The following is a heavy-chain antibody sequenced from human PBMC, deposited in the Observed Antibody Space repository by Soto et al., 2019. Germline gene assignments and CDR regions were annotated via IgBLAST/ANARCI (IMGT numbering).Heavy chain of an antibody. D-gene: IGHD5-18*01. V-gene: IGHV3-30-3*01. CDR2: ISYDGSNK. Sequence: PGGSLRLSCAASGFTFSSYAMHWVRQAPGKGLEWVAVISYDGSNKYYADSVKGRFTISRDNSKNTLYLQMNSLRAEDTAVYYCARDHIPTAMVADYYYGMDVWGQGTTVTVSS. CDR1: GFTFSSYA. CDR3: ARDHIPTAMVADYYYGMDV. J-gene: IGHJ6*02.